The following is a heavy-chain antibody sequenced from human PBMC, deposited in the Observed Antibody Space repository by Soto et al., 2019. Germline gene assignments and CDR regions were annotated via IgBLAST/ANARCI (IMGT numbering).Heavy chain of an antibody. CDR2: LGGSGGNR. V-gene: IGHV3-23*01. CDR1: GFTFNAYA. CDR3: ERVASDYINSVDN. D-gene: IGHD4-4*01. Sequence: EVPLLESGGGLVQPGGSLRLSCAASGFTFNAYAMTWVRQAPGKGLEWVSALGGSGGNRYYADSVRGRFTISRDNSKDTVDLQMNSLRVEDTAVYYCERVASDYINSVDNWGQGILVTVSS. J-gene: IGHJ4*02.